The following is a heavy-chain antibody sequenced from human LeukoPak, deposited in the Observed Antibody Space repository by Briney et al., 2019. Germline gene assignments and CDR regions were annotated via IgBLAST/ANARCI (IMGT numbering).Heavy chain of an antibody. Sequence: PGGSLRLSCASSGFTFSSYSMNWVRQAPGTGLEWVSFISSSSSYIYYADSVKGRFTISRDNAKNSLYLQMNSLRAEDTAVYYCARVNSYGHFDYWGQGTLVTVSS. D-gene: IGHD5-18*01. CDR2: ISSSSSYI. J-gene: IGHJ4*02. CDR1: GFTFSSYS. CDR3: ARVNSYGHFDY. V-gene: IGHV3-21*01.